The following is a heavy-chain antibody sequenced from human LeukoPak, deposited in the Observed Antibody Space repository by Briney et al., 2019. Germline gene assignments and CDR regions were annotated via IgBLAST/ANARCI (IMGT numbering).Heavy chain of an antibody. D-gene: IGHD3-3*01. V-gene: IGHV4-39*07. CDR3: ARHPIERSLGGVPDWFDP. Sequence: SETLSLTCTVSGGSIDSGDYYWGWVRQPPGKGLECIASIHYTGSTYYGPSLKSRVTLSVDTSKNQFSLNLYSVTAADTAIYYCARHPIERSLGGVPDWFDPWGQGTLSPSPQ. CDR1: GGSIDSGDYY. CDR2: IHYTGST. J-gene: IGHJ5*02.